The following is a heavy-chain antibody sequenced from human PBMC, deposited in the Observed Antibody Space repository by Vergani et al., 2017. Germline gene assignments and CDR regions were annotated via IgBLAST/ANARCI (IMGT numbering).Heavy chain of an antibody. V-gene: IGHV4-38-2*01. CDR1: GYSISSGYY. CDR2: IYHSGST. Sequence: QVQLQESGPGLVKPSETLSLTCAVSGYSISSGYYWGWIRQPPGKGLEWIGSIYHSGSTYYNPSLKSRVTISVDTSKNQFSLKLSSVTAADTAVYYCARHWGGIAATRGYYYYGMDVWGQGTTVTVSS. D-gene: IGHD6-13*01. CDR3: ARHWGGIAATRGYYYYGMDV. J-gene: IGHJ6*02.